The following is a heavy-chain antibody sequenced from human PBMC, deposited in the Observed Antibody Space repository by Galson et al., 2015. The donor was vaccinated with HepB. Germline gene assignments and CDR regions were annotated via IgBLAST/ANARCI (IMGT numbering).Heavy chain of an antibody. D-gene: IGHD1-1*01. CDR1: GFTSSSYW. CDR3: ARGPWGTYYYYYGMDV. J-gene: IGHJ6*02. V-gene: IGHV3-7*04. CDR2: IKQDGSEK. Sequence: SLRLSCAASGFTSSSYWMSWVRQAPGKGLEWVANIKQDGSEKYYVDSVKGRLTISRDNAKNSLYLQMNSLRAEDTAVYYCARGPWGTYYYYYGMDVWGQGTTVTVSS.